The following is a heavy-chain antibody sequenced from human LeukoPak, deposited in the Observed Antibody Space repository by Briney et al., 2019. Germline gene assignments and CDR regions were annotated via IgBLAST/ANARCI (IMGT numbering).Heavy chain of an antibody. CDR2: IRYDGSGK. Sequence: GGSLTLSCAASGFTFSNYGMHWVRQAPGKGLEWVTYIRYDGSGKFYADSVKGRFTISRDNSKDTLYLQMNSLRDEDTAVYYCAKGLVTSGSYYSDYWGQGTLVTVSS. CDR1: GFTFSNYG. J-gene: IGHJ4*02. CDR3: AKGLVTSGSYYSDY. V-gene: IGHV3-30*02. D-gene: IGHD2-21*02.